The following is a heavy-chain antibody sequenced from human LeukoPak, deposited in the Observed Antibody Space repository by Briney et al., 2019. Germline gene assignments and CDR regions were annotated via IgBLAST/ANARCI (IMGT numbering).Heavy chain of an antibody. J-gene: IGHJ4*02. V-gene: IGHV4-4*07. D-gene: IGHD2-21*02. CDR1: GGSISSYY. Sequence: SETLSLTCTVSGGSISSYYWSWIRHPPGKGLEWIGRIYTSGTTNYNRSLKSRITMSIDTSKDQFSLTLNSVTAADTAVYYCARGHYCGGDCYFDYWGQGTLGTVSS. CDR2: IYTSGTT. CDR3: ARGHYCGGDCYFDY.